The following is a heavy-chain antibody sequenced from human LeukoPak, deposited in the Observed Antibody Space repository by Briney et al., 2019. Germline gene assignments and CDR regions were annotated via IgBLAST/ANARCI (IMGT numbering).Heavy chain of an antibody. D-gene: IGHD3-10*01. CDR1: GGSFSGYY. V-gene: IGHV4-34*01. J-gene: IGHJ4*02. CDR3: ARHWYYGSGNFDY. Sequence: PSETLSLTCAVYGGSFSGYYWSWIRQPPGKGLEWIGEINHSGSTNYNPSLKSRVTISVDTSKNQFSLKLSSVTAADTAVYYCARHWYYGSGNFDYWGQGTLVTVSS. CDR2: INHSGST.